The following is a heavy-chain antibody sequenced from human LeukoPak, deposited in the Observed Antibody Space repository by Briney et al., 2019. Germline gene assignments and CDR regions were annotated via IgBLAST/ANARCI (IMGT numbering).Heavy chain of an antibody. CDR1: GGSISSYY. CDR3: ARETSQKGAHYMDV. CDR2: IYYSGST. V-gene: IGHV4-59*01. J-gene: IGHJ6*03. Sequence: KPSETLSLTCTVSGGSISSYYWSWIRQPPGKGLEYIGYIYYSGSTNYNPSLKSRVTISVDTSKNQFSLKLSSVTAADTAVYYCARETSQKGAHYMDVWGKGTTVTISS. D-gene: IGHD3-16*01.